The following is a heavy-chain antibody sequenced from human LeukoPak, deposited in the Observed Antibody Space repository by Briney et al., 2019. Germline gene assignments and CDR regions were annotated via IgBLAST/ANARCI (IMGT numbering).Heavy chain of an antibody. J-gene: IGHJ4*02. CDR1: GGSFSGYY. D-gene: IGHD2-2*01. Sequence: SETLSLTCAVYGGSFSGYYWSWIRQPPGKGLEWIGEINHSGSTNYNPSLKSRVTISVDTSKNQFSLKLSSVTAADTAVYYCARHVPFCSSTSCSIYYFDYWGQGTLVTVSS. CDR3: ARHVPFCSSTSCSIYYFDY. CDR2: INHSGST. V-gene: IGHV4-34*01.